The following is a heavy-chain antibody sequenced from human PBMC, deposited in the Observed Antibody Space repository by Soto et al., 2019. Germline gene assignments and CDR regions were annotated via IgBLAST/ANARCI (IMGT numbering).Heavy chain of an antibody. J-gene: IGHJ5*02. V-gene: IGHV2-5*02. Sequence: SGPTLVQPTQTLTLTCTFSGFSLSTSGVGVGWIRQPPGKALEWLALIYWDDDKRYSPSLKSRLTITKDTSKNQVVLKMTNMDPVDTATYYCAHRLTPFSCSGGSCYSGYWFDPWGQGTLVTVSS. CDR3: AHRLTPFSCSGGSCYSGYWFDP. CDR1: GFSLSTSGVG. CDR2: IYWDDDK. D-gene: IGHD2-15*01.